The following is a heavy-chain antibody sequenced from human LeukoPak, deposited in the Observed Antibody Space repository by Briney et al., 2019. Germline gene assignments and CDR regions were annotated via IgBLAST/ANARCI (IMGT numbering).Heavy chain of an antibody. D-gene: IGHD3-22*01. CDR3: AKIRRLTVYDSSGYSDY. Sequence: GGSLRLSCAASGFTFSSYAMSWVRQAPGKGLEWVSAISGSGGSTYYADSVKGRFTISRDNSKNTLYLQMNSLRAEDTAVYYCAKIRRLTVYDSSGYSDYWGQGTLVTVSS. V-gene: IGHV3-23*01. CDR2: ISGSGGST. J-gene: IGHJ4*02. CDR1: GFTFSSYA.